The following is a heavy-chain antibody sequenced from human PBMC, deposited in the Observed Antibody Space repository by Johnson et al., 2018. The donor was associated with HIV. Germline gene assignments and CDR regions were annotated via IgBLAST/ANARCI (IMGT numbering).Heavy chain of an antibody. CDR2: IYSGGST. D-gene: IGHD6-19*01. CDR1: GFTVSSNY. CDR3: AKDREWLVPTPLDAFDI. J-gene: IGHJ3*02. Sequence: EVQLVESGGGLIQPGGSLRLSCAASGFTVSSNYMSWVRQAPGKGLEWVSVIYSGGSTYYAESVKGRFTISRDNSKYTLYLQMNRLRAEDTSVYYCAKDREWLVPTPLDAFDIWGQGTMVTVSS. V-gene: IGHV3-66*03.